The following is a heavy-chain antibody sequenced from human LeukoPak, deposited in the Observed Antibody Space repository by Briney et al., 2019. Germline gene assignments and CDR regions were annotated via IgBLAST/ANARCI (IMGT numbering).Heavy chain of an antibody. D-gene: IGHD3-22*01. J-gene: IGHJ4*02. V-gene: IGHV3-66*01. Sequence: GGSLRLSCAASGFTVSSNYMSWVRQAPGKGLEWVSVIYSGGSTYYADSVKGRFTISRDNSKNTLYLQMNSLRAEDTAVYYCARDGNYYDSSGPLYCFDYWGQGTLVTVSS. CDR3: ARDGNYYDSSGPLYCFDY. CDR1: GFTVSSNY. CDR2: IYSGGST.